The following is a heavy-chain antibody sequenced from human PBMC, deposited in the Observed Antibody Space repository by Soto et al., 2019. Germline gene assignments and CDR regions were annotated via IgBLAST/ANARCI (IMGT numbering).Heavy chain of an antibody. Sequence: ASVKVSCKASGFSFTGYYIHWLRQAPGQGLEWMGWINAHSGGTEYAQKFQGRVTLTRDTSIATAYLTLTSLTSDDTAIYYCVREAYIGYGHAIDHWGQGTLVTVSS. D-gene: IGHD5-12*01. CDR3: VREAYIGYGHAIDH. J-gene: IGHJ4*02. CDR1: GFSFTGYY. V-gene: IGHV1-2*02. CDR2: INAHSGGT.